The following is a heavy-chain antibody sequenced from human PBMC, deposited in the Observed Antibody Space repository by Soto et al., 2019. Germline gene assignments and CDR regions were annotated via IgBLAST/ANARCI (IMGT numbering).Heavy chain of an antibody. Sequence: GESLKISCKGSGYSFTSYWIGWVRQMPGKGLEWMGIIYPGDSDTRYSPSFQGQVTISADKSISTAYLQWSSPKASDTAMYYCARHVGYSGYDVQGDGYYYMDVWGKGTTVTVSS. CDR1: GYSFTSYW. CDR2: IYPGDSDT. J-gene: IGHJ6*03. CDR3: ARHVGYSGYDVQGDGYYYMDV. V-gene: IGHV5-51*01. D-gene: IGHD5-12*01.